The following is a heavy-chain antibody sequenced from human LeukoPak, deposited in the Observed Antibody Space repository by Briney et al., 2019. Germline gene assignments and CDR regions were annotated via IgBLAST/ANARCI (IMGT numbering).Heavy chain of an antibody. J-gene: IGHJ4*02. CDR3: ARDLPGITMIVVAVRWDY. CDR2: ISGSGGST. Sequence: GGSLRLSCAASGFTFSSYAMSWVRQAPGKGLEWVSAISGSGGSTYYADSVKGRFTISRDNSKNTLYLQMNSLRAEDTAVYYCARDLPGITMIVVAVRWDYWGQGTLVTVSS. CDR1: GFTFSSYA. V-gene: IGHV3-23*01. D-gene: IGHD3-22*01.